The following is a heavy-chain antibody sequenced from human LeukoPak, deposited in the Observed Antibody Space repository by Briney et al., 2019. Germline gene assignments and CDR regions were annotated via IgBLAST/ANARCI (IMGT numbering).Heavy chain of an antibody. V-gene: IGHV3-21*01. D-gene: IGHD2-2*01. J-gene: IGHJ4*02. CDR3: ARIVVVPAAEHFDY. Sequence: GGSLRLSCAASGFTFSSYSMNWVRQAPGKGLEWVSSISSSSSYIYYADSVKGRFTISRDNAKNSLYLQMNSLRAEDTAVYYCARIVVVPAAEHFDYWGQGTLVTVSS. CDR2: ISSSSSYI. CDR1: GFTFSSYS.